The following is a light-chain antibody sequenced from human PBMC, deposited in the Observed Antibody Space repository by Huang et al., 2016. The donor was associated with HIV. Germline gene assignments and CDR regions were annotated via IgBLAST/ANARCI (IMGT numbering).Light chain of an antibody. Sequence: DIQMTQSPSSLSASVGDRVTITCRASQSISSYLNWYQQKPGKAPELLSYAASSLQAGVPSRFSGSGSETDFTLTISSLHPEDFATYYCQESFSSPRYTFGQGTKLEMK. CDR1: QSISSY. CDR2: AAS. J-gene: IGKJ2*01. CDR3: QESFSSPRYT. V-gene: IGKV1-39*01.